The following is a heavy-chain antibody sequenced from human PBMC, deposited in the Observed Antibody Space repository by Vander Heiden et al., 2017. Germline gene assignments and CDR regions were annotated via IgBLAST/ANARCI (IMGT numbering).Heavy chain of an antibody. CDR2: IIPIFGTA. CDR1: GGTFSSYA. V-gene: IGHV1-69*01. Sequence: QVQLGQSGAEVKKHGPAVKVSCKASGGTFSSYAISWVRQAPGQGLEWMGGIIPIFGTANYAQKFQGRVTITADESTSTAYMELSSLRSEDTAVYYCDLTDSSGFDYWGQGTLVTVSS. J-gene: IGHJ4*02. CDR3: DLTDSSGFDY. D-gene: IGHD6-19*01.